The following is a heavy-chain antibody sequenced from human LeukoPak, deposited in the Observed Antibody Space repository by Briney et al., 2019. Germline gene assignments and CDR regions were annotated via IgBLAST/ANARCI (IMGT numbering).Heavy chain of an antibody. CDR2: ISWNSGSI. CDR3: AKGIYGDSRGNAFDI. J-gene: IGHJ3*02. D-gene: IGHD4-17*01. Sequence: GGSLRLSCAASGFTFDDYAMHWVRQAPGKGLEWVSGISWNSGSIGYADSVKGRFTISRDNAKNSLYLRMNSLRAEDMALYYCAKGIYGDSRGNAFDIWGQGTMVTVSS. V-gene: IGHV3-9*03. CDR1: GFTFDDYA.